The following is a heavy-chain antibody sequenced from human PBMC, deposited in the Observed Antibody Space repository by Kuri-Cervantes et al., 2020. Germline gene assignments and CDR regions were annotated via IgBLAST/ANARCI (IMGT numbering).Heavy chain of an antibody. J-gene: IGHJ6*02. D-gene: IGHD1-26*01. Sequence: LSLTCAASGFTFSSYGMHWVRQAPGKGLEWVAVIWYDGSNKYYADSVKGRFTTSRDNSKNTLYLQMNSLRAEDTAVYYCARDDGRADYYYYYGMDVWGQGTTVTVSS. V-gene: IGHV3-33*01. CDR2: IWYDGSNK. CDR3: ARDDGRADYYYYYGMDV. CDR1: GFTFSSYG.